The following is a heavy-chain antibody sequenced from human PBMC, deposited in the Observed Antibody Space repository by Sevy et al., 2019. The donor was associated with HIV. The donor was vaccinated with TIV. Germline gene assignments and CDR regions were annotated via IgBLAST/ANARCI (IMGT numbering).Heavy chain of an antibody. CDR1: GFTFSTFA. J-gene: IGHJ4*02. CDR3: VREGSGHLDFDY. Sequence: GGSLRLSCAASGFTFSTFAMDWVRQAPGKGLEWVSSVSTGRDLFYAHSVKGRFTLSTDSAKNSMFLHMNSLRVDDTGIYYCVREGSGHLDFDYWGQGTLVTVSS. D-gene: IGHD2-15*01. CDR2: VSTGRDL. V-gene: IGHV3-21*04.